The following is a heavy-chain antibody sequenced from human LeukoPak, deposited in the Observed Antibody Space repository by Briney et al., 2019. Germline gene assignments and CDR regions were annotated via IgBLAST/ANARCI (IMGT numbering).Heavy chain of an antibody. CDR1: GDSISSRNYY. CDR3: ARGRITMVRGVITDQNWFDP. D-gene: IGHD3-10*01. Sequence: SETLSLTCTVSGDSISSRNYYWGWIRQPPGKGLEWIGSIYYSGSTSYNPSLKSRVTISLDTSKNQFSLKLSSVTAADTAVYYCARGRITMVRGVITDQNWFDPWGQGTLVTVSS. V-gene: IGHV4-39*07. J-gene: IGHJ5*02. CDR2: IYYSGST.